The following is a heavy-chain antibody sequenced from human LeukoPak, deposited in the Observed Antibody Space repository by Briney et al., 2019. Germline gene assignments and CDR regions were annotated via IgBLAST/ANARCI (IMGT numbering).Heavy chain of an antibody. D-gene: IGHD5-18*01. Sequence: GGSLRLSCAASGFTFSTYSMNWVRQAPGKGLEWVSSITSSSSYIYYADSVKGRFTISRDNAKNSLYLQMNSLRAEDTAVYYCARDGVGGNNYGWENDYWGQGTLVTVSS. CDR1: GFTFSTYS. V-gene: IGHV3-21*01. CDR2: ITSSSSYI. J-gene: IGHJ4*02. CDR3: ARDGVGGNNYGWENDY.